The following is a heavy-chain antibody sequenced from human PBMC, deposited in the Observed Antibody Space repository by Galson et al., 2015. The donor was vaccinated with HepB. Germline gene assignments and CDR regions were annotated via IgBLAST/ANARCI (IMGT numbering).Heavy chain of an antibody. Sequence: SLRLSCAASGFTFSTYWMGWVRQAPGKGLEWVANIKQDGSDKYYVDSVKGRFTISRDNAKDSLYLQMNSLRAEDTAVYYCARRHGSSGSNFDYWGQGTLVTVSS. D-gene: IGHD6-13*01. J-gene: IGHJ4*02. CDR1: GFTFSTYW. CDR3: ARRHGSSGSNFDY. CDR2: IKQDGSDK. V-gene: IGHV3-7*03.